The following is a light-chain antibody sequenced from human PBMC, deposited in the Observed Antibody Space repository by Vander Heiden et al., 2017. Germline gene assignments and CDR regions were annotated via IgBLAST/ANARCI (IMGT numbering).Light chain of an antibody. CDR2: EVS. J-gene: IGKJ1*01. CDR3: MQDAQDPWT. Sequence: KGRPVFTLLIYEVSARFSGVPESFSGSGSGTDFTLKISRVEAEDLRVYYCMQDAQDPWTFGQGTQVEIK. V-gene: IGKV2D-26*03.